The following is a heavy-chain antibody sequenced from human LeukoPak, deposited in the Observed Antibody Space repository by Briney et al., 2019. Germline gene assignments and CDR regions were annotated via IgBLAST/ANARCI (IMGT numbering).Heavy chain of an antibody. Sequence: SETLSLTCTVSGGSISSSSYYWGWIRQPPGKGLEWIGSIYYSGSTYYNPSLKSRVTISVDTSKNQFSLKLSSVTAADTAVYYCARNPTGVAYDYWSQGTLVTVSS. CDR2: IYYSGST. V-gene: IGHV4-39*01. CDR1: GGSISSSSYY. CDR3: ARNPTGVAYDY. J-gene: IGHJ4*02. D-gene: IGHD3-3*01.